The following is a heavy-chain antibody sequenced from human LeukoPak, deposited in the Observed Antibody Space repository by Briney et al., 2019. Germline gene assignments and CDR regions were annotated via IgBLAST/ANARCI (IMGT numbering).Heavy chain of an antibody. Sequence: GASVKVSCKASGGTFSSYAISWVRQAPGQGLEWMGGIIPIFGTASYAQKFQGRVTITADESTSTAYMELSSLRSEDTAVYYCARAVTMVRGVIFAFDIWGQGTMVTVSS. V-gene: IGHV1-69*13. D-gene: IGHD3-10*01. CDR2: IIPIFGTA. CDR3: ARAVTMVRGVIFAFDI. CDR1: GGTFSSYA. J-gene: IGHJ3*02.